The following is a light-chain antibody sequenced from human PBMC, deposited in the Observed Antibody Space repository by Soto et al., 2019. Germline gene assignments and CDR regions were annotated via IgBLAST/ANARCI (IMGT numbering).Light chain of an antibody. CDR3: QQRSNWRPYT. V-gene: IGKV3-11*01. Sequence: EIVFTQSPATLPLSPGERATLSCRASQSVSSYLAWYQQKPGQAPRLLIYDASNRATGIPARFSGSGSGTDFTLTISSLEPEDFAVYYCQQRSNWRPYTFGQGTKLEIK. CDR2: DAS. J-gene: IGKJ2*01. CDR1: QSVSSY.